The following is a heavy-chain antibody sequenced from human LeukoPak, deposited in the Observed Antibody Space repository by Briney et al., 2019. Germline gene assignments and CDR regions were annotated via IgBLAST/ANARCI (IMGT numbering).Heavy chain of an antibody. V-gene: IGHV3-66*01. Sequence: GGSLRLSCALSGGTVSSNHMSWVRQAPGKGLEWVSAIYAAGGTYYADSVKGRFTLSRDISKNMLYLQLNSLRAEDTAVYYCVRDSSWGQGALVTVSS. CDR1: GGTVSSNH. CDR2: IYAAGGT. CDR3: VRDSS. J-gene: IGHJ4*02.